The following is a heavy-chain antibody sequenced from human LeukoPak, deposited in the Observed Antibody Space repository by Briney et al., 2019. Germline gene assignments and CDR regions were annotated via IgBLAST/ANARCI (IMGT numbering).Heavy chain of an antibody. V-gene: IGHV1-2*02. Sequence: ASVKVSCKASGYTFTGYYMHWVRQAPGQGLEWMGWINHNSGGTNYAQKFQGRVTMTRDTSISTAYMELSRLRSDDTAVYYCAIRDIVVVPAARPAFDIWGQGTMVTVSS. J-gene: IGHJ3*02. CDR2: INHNSGGT. CDR1: GYTFTGYY. D-gene: IGHD2-2*01. CDR3: AIRDIVVVPAARPAFDI.